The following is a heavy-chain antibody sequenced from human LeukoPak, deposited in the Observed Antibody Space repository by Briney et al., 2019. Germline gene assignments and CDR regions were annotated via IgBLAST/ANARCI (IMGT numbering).Heavy chain of an antibody. V-gene: IGHV1-18*01. Sequence: ASVKVSCKASGYTFTSYGISWVRQAPGQGLECMGWISPYNDNTNYAQRLQGRVSMTTDTSTSTAYMELRSLRSDDTAVYYCARDLYPGNDYGDSKQSDYWGQGTLVTVSS. CDR2: ISPYNDNT. D-gene: IGHD4-17*01. J-gene: IGHJ4*02. CDR1: GYTFTSYG. CDR3: ARDLYPGNDYGDSKQSDY.